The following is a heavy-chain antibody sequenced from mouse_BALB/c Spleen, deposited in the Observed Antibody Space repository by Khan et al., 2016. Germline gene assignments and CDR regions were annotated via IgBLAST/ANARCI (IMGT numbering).Heavy chain of an antibody. CDR2: INPDSRTI. J-gene: IGHJ3*01. V-gene: IGHV4-1*02. CDR3: ARAGYYGYLAY. D-gene: IGHD1-1*01. CDR1: GFDFRRYW. Sequence: EVKLLESGGGLVQPGGSLKLSCAASGFDFRRYWMSWVRQAPGKGLEWIGEINPDSRTINYTPSLKDKFTISRDNAKNTRYLQMSKVRSEDTALYYSARAGYYGYLAYWGQGTLVSVSA.